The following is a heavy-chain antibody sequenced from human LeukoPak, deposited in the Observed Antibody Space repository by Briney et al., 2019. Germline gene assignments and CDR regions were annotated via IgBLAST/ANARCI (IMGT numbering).Heavy chain of an antibody. V-gene: IGHV4-34*01. J-gene: IGHJ4*02. CDR1: GGSFSGYY. CDR2: INHSGST. D-gene: IGHD6-19*01. Sequence: SETLSLTCAVYGGSFSGYYWSWIRQPPGKGLEWIGEINHSGSTNYNPSLKSRVTMSVDTSKNQFSLKLSSVTAADTAVYYCARQSSGWYLFDYWGQGTLVTVSS. CDR3: ARQSSGWYLFDY.